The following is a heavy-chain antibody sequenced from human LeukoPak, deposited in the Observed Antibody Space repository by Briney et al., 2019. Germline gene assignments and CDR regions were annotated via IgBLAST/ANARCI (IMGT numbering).Heavy chain of an antibody. CDR2: ISAYNGNT. CDR1: GYTFTSYG. Sequence: ASVKVSCEASGYTFTSYGISWVRQAPGQGLEWMGWISAYNGNTNYAQKLQGRVTMTTDTSTSTAYMELRSLRSDDTAVYYCARPPIYRSGGSCPLDYWGQGTLVTVSS. CDR3: ARPPIYRSGGSCPLDY. J-gene: IGHJ4*02. D-gene: IGHD2-15*01. V-gene: IGHV1-18*01.